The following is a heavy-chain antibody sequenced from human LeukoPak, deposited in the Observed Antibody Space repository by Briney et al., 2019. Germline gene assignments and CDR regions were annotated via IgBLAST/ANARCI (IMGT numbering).Heavy chain of an antibody. V-gene: IGHV3-11*01. CDR1: GFIFSDYY. J-gene: IGHJ4*02. Sequence: GGSLRLSCAASGFIFSDYYMSWIRQAPGKGLEWVSFISDGGRPLHYTDSVKGRFTISRDNAKNSLYLQMNSLRDEDTAVYFCARRYCTPSSCYSDYWGQGALVTVSS. CDR2: ISDGGRPL. CDR3: ARRYCTPSSCYSDY. D-gene: IGHD2-8*01.